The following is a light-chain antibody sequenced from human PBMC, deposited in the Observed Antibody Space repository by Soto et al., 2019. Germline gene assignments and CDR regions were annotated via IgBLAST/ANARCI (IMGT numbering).Light chain of an antibody. CDR1: QSISSY. V-gene: IGKV1-39*01. CDR3: QQSYRTPL. Sequence: DIQTTQSPSSLSASVGDRVTITCRASQSISSYLNWYQQKPGKAPKLLIYAASNLQSGVPSRFSGSGSGTDFTLSISSLQPEDFATYYCQQSYRTPLFGPGTKVDIK. CDR2: AAS. J-gene: IGKJ3*01.